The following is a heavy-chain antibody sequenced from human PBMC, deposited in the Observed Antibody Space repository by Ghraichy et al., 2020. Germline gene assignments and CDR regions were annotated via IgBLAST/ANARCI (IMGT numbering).Heavy chain of an antibody. CDR2: ISYDGSNK. D-gene: IGHD3-22*01. J-gene: IGHJ6*02. V-gene: IGHV3-30*18. CDR3: AKNYDSSGYYTRGYFYGMDV. CDR1: GFTFNKYA. Sequence: GGSLRLSCAGSGFTFNKYAMHWVRQAPGKGLEWVAVISYDGSNKYYPDSVKGRFTISRDNSKNTLYLQMNSLRAEDTAVYYCAKNYDSSGYYTRGYFYGMDVWGQWTTVTVSS.